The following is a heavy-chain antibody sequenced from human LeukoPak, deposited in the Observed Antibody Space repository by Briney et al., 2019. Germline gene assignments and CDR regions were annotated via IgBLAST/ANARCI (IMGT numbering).Heavy chain of an antibody. V-gene: IGHV4-39*01. D-gene: IGHD4/OR15-4a*01. J-gene: IGHJ4*02. CDR2: IYYSGST. Sequence: SETLSLTCTVSGGSISSSSYYWGWIRQPPGKGLVWIGSIYYSGSTYYNPSLKSRVTISVDTSKNQFSLKLSSVTAADTAVCFCARPLNQGFLGANWRKVRSRYYFDYWGQRTLVTVSS. CDR1: GGSISSSSYY. CDR3: ARPLNQGFLGANWRKVRSRYYFDY.